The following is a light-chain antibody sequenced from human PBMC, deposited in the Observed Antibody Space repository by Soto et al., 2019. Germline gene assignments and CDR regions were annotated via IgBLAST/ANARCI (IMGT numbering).Light chain of an antibody. Sequence: DIQMTQSPSSLSASVGDRVTITCRASQSISTYLNWYGQKPGKAPNLLIYGASSLHSGVPSRFSGSGSGTDFTLTISCLQPEDFATYYCQQSFSTPYTFGQGTKLEIK. CDR3: QQSFSTPYT. CDR2: GAS. V-gene: IGKV1-39*01. J-gene: IGKJ2*01. CDR1: QSISTY.